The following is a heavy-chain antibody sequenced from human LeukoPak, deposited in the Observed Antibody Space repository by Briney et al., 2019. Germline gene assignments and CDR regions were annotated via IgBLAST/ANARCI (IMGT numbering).Heavy chain of an antibody. CDR3: ARGPPVYYDFWSGYYTNHAFDI. J-gene: IGHJ3*02. Sequence: SETLSLTCTVSGGSISSGGYYWSWIRQHPGKGLEWIGYIYYSGSTYYNPSLKSRVTISVDTSKNQFSLKLSSVTAADTTVYYCARGPPVYYDFWSGYYTNHAFDIWGQGTMVTVSS. V-gene: IGHV4-31*03. D-gene: IGHD3-3*01. CDR2: IYYSGST. CDR1: GGSISSGGYY.